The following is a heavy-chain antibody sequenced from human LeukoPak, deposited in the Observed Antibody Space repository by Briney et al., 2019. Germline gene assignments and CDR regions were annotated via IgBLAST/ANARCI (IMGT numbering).Heavy chain of an antibody. CDR1: GFTFSSYA. CDR2: ISSNGGST. CDR3: VKSTRLLYYGSGSSDY. V-gene: IGHV3-64D*06. J-gene: IGHJ4*02. D-gene: IGHD3-10*01. Sequence: GGSLRLSCSASGFTFSSYAMHWVRQAPGKGLEYVSAISSNGGSTYYADSVKGRFTISRDNSKNTLYLQMSSLRAEDTAVYYCVKSTRLLYYGSGSSDYWGQGTLVTVSS.